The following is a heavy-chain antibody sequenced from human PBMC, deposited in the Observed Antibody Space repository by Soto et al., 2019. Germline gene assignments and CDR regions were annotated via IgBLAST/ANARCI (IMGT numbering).Heavy chain of an antibody. CDR3: TTEKHGAGRVGVYY. CDR2: IVPTLRLT. Sequence: QVQLVQSGAEVKKPGSSLKVSCETSGGTSTIYTISWVRQAPGQGLQWMGRIVPTLRLTNYAQEFQGRLTXTADTSTSTAHMALSSLTSEDAAVYYCTTEKHGAGRVGVYYWGQGTLVTVSS. CDR1: GGTSTIYT. D-gene: IGHD3-16*01. V-gene: IGHV1-69*02. J-gene: IGHJ4*02.